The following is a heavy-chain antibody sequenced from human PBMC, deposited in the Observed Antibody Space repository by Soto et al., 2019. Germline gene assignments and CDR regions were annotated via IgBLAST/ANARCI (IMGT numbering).Heavy chain of an antibody. V-gene: IGHV1-3*05. J-gene: IGHJ6*02. D-gene: IGHD2-21*02. CDR3: ARDGGDCGYRLISYDYICMDV. CDR1: GYAFTSYS. Sequence: QVQLVQSGAEEKKPGASVKVSCKASGYAFTSYSMHWVRQAPGQRLEWMGWINIGSGNTEYSQNFQDRITITRDTSASTVYMDQSSLRFADTAVSYCARDGGDCGYRLISYDYICMDVWGQGTTFSVS. CDR2: INIGSGNT.